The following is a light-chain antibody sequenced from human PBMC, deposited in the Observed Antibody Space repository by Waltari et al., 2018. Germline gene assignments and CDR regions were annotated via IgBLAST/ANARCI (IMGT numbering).Light chain of an antibody. CDR2: LAS. Sequence: DIVMTQTPLCLSVTPGESASISCSSTQSLLHSDGYTVLDWYLQKPGQSPQLLIYLASQRASGVPDRFSGSGSGSYFTLKISRVEAEDVGIYYCMQGTHLPFTFGPGTKLDIK. CDR1: QSLLHSDGYTV. CDR3: MQGTHLPFT. V-gene: IGKV2-40*01. J-gene: IGKJ3*01.